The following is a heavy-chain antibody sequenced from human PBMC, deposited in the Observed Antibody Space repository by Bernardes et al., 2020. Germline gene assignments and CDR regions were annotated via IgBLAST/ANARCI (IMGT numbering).Heavy chain of an antibody. J-gene: IGHJ3*02. Sequence: GGSLRLSCAASGFTFSSYAFSWVRQAPGKGLEWVSAISYSGVKTYYADSVKGRFTISRDSSNNTLYLQMNSLRVEDTAVYYCGRRRWGWSDLGAFDIWGQGRMVTVSS. CDR3: GRRRWGWSDLGAFDI. V-gene: IGHV3-23*01. CDR2: ISYSGVKT. CDR1: GFTFSSYA. D-gene: IGHD1-1*01.